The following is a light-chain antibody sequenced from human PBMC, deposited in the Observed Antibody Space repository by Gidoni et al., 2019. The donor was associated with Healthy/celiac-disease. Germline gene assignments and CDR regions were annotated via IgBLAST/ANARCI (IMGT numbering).Light chain of an antibody. CDR2: SNN. CDR1: SSNIGSNT. J-gene: IGLJ3*02. CDR3: AAWDDSLNGLV. V-gene: IGLV1-44*01. Sequence: AVLTQPPSASGTPGQSVTISCSGRSSNIGSNTVNWYQQLPGTAPKLLIYSNNQRPSGVPERFSGSKSGTSASLAISGLQSEDEADYYCAAWDDSLNGLVFGGGTKLTVL.